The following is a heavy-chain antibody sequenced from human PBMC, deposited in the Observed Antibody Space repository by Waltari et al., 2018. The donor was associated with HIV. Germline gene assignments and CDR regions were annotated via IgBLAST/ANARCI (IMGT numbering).Heavy chain of an antibody. CDR3: ARLAYSSSWTPPFDY. CDR2: ISPSDGYT. CDR1: GYTFTSYY. D-gene: IGHD6-13*01. J-gene: IGHJ4*02. Sequence: QVQLVQSGAEVKKPGASVKVSCKASGYTFTSYYMHWVRQAPGQGLEWMGIISPSDGYTSYEQKFQGRFTMTRDTSTSTVYIELSSLRSYDAAVYYCARLAYSSSWTPPFDYWGQGTLVTVSS. V-gene: IGHV1-46*01.